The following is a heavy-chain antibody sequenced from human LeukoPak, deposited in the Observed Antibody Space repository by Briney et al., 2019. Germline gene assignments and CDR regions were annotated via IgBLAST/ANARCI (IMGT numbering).Heavy chain of an antibody. Sequence: SETLSLTCAVYGGSFSGYYWSWIRQPPGKGLEWIGEINHSGSTNYNPSLKSRVTISVDTSKNHFSLSLSAVTAADTAVYYCASPGPYYSETSGYLVFWGQGILVTVSS. CDR1: GGSFSGYY. CDR3: ASPGPYYSETSGYLVF. CDR2: INHSGST. V-gene: IGHV4-34*01. D-gene: IGHD3-22*01. J-gene: IGHJ4*02.